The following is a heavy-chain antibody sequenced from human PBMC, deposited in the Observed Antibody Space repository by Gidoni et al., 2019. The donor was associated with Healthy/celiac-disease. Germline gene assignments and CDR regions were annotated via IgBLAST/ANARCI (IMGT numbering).Heavy chain of an antibody. CDR1: GYSISSGYY. J-gene: IGHJ5*02. Sequence: QVQLQESGPGLVKPSETLSLTCAVSGYSISSGYYWGWIRQPPGKGLGWIGSIYHRWSTYYNPSLKSRVTISVDTSKNQLSLKLSSVTAADTAVYYCARAADQLGLCIHPWGQGTLVTVSS. V-gene: IGHV4-38-2*01. CDR2: IYHRWST. CDR3: ARAADQLGLCIHP. D-gene: IGHD2-8*01.